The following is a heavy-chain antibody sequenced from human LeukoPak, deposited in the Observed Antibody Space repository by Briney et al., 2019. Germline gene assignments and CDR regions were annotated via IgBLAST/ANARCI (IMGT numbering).Heavy chain of an antibody. CDR1: GGSIRSYY. CDR2: IYYSGTT. D-gene: IGHD3-22*01. Sequence: SETLSLTCTVSGGSIRSYYWSWIRQPPGKGLEWIGYIYYSGTTNYNPSLKSRVRISVDTSKNQFSLKLSSVTAADTAVYYCARCPADYYHSSGYYPNYFDYWGQGTLVTVSS. J-gene: IGHJ4*02. CDR3: ARCPADYYHSSGYYPNYFDY. V-gene: IGHV4-59*01.